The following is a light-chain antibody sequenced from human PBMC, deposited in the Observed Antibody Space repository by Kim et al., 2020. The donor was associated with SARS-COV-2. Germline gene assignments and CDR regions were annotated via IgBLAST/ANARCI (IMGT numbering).Light chain of an antibody. CDR3: GADHGSGSNFVYV. CDR1: TGYSNYK. V-gene: IGLV9-49*01. J-gene: IGLJ1*01. CDR2: VGTGGIVG. Sequence: CTLGTGYSNYKVDWYRQRPGKGPRFVMRVGTGGIVGSKGDGIPDRFSVLGSGLNRYLTIKNIQEEDESDYHCGADHGSGSNFVYVFGTGTKVTVL.